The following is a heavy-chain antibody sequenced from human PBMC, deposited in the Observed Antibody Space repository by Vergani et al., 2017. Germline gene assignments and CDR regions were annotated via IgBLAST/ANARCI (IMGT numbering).Heavy chain of an antibody. V-gene: IGHV3-7*01. CDR1: GFTFSSYW. D-gene: IGHD6-19*01. J-gene: IGHJ4*02. CDR2: IKQDGSEK. Sequence: EVQLVESGGGLVQPGGSLRLSCAASGFTFSSYWMSWARQAPGKGLEWVANIKQDGSEKYYVDSVKGRFTISRDNAKNSLYLQMNSLRAEDTAVYYCARTYSSGWDYFDYWGQGTLVTVSS. CDR3: ARTYSSGWDYFDY.